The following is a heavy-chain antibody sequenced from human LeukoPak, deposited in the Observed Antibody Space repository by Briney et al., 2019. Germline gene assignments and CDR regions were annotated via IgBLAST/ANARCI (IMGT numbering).Heavy chain of an antibody. CDR3: ARAGYCSSTSCYYFDY. D-gene: IGHD2-2*01. CDR2: ISSSSSYI. J-gene: IGHJ4*02. Sequence: PGGSLRLSCAASGFTFSDFYMSWVRQAPGKGLEWVSSISSSSSYIYYADSVKGRFTISRGNAKNSLYLQMNSLRAEDTAVYYCARAGYCSSTSCYYFDYWGQGTLVTVSS. V-gene: IGHV3-21*01. CDR1: GFTFSDFY.